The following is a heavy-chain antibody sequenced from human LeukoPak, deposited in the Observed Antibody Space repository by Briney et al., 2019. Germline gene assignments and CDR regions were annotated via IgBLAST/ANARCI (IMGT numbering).Heavy chain of an antibody. Sequence: GASVKVSCKASGYTFTGYYMHWVRQAPGQGLEWMGWINPNSGGTNYAQKFQGRVTMTRDTSISTVYMELSRLTSDDTAVYYCVREVVLMVYAVGYWGQGILVTVSS. V-gene: IGHV1-2*02. CDR3: VREVVLMVYAVGY. CDR2: INPNSGGT. D-gene: IGHD2-8*01. CDR1: GYTFTGYY. J-gene: IGHJ4*02.